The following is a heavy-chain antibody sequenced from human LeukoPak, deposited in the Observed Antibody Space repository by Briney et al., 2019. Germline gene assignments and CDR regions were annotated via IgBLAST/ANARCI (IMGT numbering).Heavy chain of an antibody. D-gene: IGHD2-15*01. Sequence: SETLSLTCTVSGGSISSSNYYWGWIRQPPGKGLEWIGTIYYSGSTYYNPSLKSRVTISVDTSKNQFSLNLSSVTAADTAVYYCARDCSGGTCYLGVLDYWGQGIRVTVSS. J-gene: IGHJ4*02. CDR3: ARDCSGGTCYLGVLDY. V-gene: IGHV4-39*07. CDR2: IYYSGST. CDR1: GGSISSSNYY.